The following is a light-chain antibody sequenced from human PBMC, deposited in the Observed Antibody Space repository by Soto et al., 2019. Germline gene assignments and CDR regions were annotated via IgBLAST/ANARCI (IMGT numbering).Light chain of an antibody. Sequence: EIVLTQSPGTLSLSPGERATLSCRASLSVSSSYLAWYQQKPGQAPRLLIYGASSRATGIPDRFSGSGSGTDFTLTISRLEPEDCAMYYCQQYGSSPLTFGEGTKVEIK. CDR1: LSVSSSY. CDR3: QQYGSSPLT. V-gene: IGKV3-20*01. J-gene: IGKJ1*01. CDR2: GAS.